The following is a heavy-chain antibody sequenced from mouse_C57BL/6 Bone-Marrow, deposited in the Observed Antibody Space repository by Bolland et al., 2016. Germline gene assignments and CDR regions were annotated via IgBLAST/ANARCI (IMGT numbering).Heavy chain of an antibody. CDR3: ATPHYSSSMDY. V-gene: IGHV1-26*01. J-gene: IGHJ3*01. D-gene: IGHD1-2*01. Sequence: SYNQKFKGKATLTGDKSSSTAYMELRSLTSEDSAVYYCATPHYSSSMDYWGQGTLV.